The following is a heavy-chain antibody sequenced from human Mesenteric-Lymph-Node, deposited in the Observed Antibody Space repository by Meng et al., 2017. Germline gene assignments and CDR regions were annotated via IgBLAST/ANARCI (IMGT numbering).Heavy chain of an antibody. J-gene: IGHJ5*02. Sequence: QGELPEPGPGLVKPSQTRSLPCTGSGGSISSGGFYWSWIRQHPGKGLEWIGYIYYSGSTYYNPSLRSRVAISIDTSKNQFSLKLTSVTAADTAVYFCARTNYGDYNWFDPWGQGTLVTVSS. D-gene: IGHD4-17*01. V-gene: IGHV4-31*03. CDR3: ARTNYGDYNWFDP. CDR1: GGSISSGGFY. CDR2: IYYSGST.